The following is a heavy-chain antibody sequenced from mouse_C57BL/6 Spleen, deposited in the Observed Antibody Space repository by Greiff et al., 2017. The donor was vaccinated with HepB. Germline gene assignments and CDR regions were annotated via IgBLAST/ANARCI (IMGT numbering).Heavy chain of an antibody. CDR1: GYTFTSYC. CDR3: ARSGIYYDNRYGMGY. CDR2: IDPKSGGT. V-gene: IGHV1-72*01. D-gene: IGHD2-1*01. J-gene: IGHJ4*01. Sequence: VQLQQPGAELVKPGASVKLSCKASGYTFTSYCMCWVKQRPGRGLEWIGRIDPKSGGTKYNEKFKNKATLTVDKPSSTAYMKLSSLTSEDSAVYYCARSGIYYDNRYGMGYWGQGTSVTVSS.